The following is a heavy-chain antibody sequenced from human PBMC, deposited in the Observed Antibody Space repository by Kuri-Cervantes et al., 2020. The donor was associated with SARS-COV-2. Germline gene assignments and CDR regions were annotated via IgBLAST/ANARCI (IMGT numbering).Heavy chain of an antibody. CDR2: ISYDGSNK. CDR3: AKFSGPMVRGVTFLGQFYYYYMDV. Sequence: LSLTCTASGFTFGDYAMNWVRQAPGRGLEWVAVISYDGSNKYYADSVKGRFTISRDNSKNTLYLQMNSLRAEDTAVYYCAKFSGPMVRGVTFLGQFYYYYMDVWGKGTTVTVSS. CDR1: GFTFGDYA. D-gene: IGHD3-10*01. J-gene: IGHJ6*03. V-gene: IGHV3-30*18.